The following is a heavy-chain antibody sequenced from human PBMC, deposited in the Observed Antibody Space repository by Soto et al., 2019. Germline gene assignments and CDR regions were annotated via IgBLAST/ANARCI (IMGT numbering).Heavy chain of an antibody. CDR1: GFTFSSYG. CDR2: IWYDGSNK. V-gene: IGHV3-33*01. Sequence: QVQLVESGGGVVQPGRSLRLSCAASGFTFSSYGMHWVRQAPGKGLEWVAVIWYDGSNKYYADSVKGRFTISRDNSKNTLYLQMNSLRAEDTAVYYCARDLNSYGDYVPTWFDYWGPGNLVTVSS. J-gene: IGHJ4*02. D-gene: IGHD4-17*01. CDR3: ARDLNSYGDYVPTWFDY.